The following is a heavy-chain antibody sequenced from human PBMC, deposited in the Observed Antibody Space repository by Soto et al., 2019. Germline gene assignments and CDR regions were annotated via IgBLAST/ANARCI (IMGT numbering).Heavy chain of an antibody. CDR3: ARGRYVDY. D-gene: IGHD1-1*01. Sequence: QVHLVQSGAEVKKSGASVKVSCKGSGYDFTTYGITWVRQAPGQGLEWMAWISAHNGNTAYAQKLQGRVTVTRDTSTSTAYMELRSHSSDDTAVYYCARGRYVDYWGQGALVTVSS. J-gene: IGHJ4*02. CDR1: GYDFTTYG. CDR2: ISAHNGNT. V-gene: IGHV1-18*01.